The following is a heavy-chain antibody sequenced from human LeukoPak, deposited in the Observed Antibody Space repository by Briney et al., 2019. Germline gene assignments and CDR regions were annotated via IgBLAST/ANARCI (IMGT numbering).Heavy chain of an antibody. CDR2: IKQDGSEK. D-gene: IGHD3-22*01. Sequence: GGSLRLSCAASGFTFSSYWMSWVRQAPGKGLEWVANIKQDGSEKYYVDSVKGRFTISRDNAKNSLYLQMNSLRAEDTAVYYCARDKGYYDSSGYYYLAFDYWGQATLVTVSP. CDR3: ARDKGYYDSSGYYYLAFDY. V-gene: IGHV3-7*01. CDR1: GFTFSSYW. J-gene: IGHJ4*02.